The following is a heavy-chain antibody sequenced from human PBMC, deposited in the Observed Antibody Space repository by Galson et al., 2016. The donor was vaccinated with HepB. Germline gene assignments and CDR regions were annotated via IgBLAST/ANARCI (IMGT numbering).Heavy chain of an antibody. V-gene: IGHV3-30-3*01. CDR2: ISHDGNNK. Sequence: SLRLSCAASGFSFRSHAMHWVRQAPGKGLEWVAVISHDGNNKYYADSVKGRFTISRDNSKNTLYVQMSSLRPEDTAVYYCARDRGRSSWYNNFDYWGQGTLVTVSS. D-gene: IGHD1-14*01. CDR3: ARDRGRSSWYNNFDY. J-gene: IGHJ4*02. CDR1: GFSFRSHA.